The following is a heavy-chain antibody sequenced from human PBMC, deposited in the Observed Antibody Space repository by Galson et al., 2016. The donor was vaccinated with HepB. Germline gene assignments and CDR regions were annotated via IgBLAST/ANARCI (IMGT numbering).Heavy chain of an antibody. D-gene: IGHD2-8*01. CDR2: IHAATGNT. CDR3: ARDKMVNPRGTQWNGMDV. Sequence: SVKVSCKASGYSFSSFAIHWVRQAPGQRLEWMGWIHAATGNTKYPQNFQGRVTLTRDTSASAVYVEVSSLRPEDTAFYYCARDKMVNPRGTQWNGMDVWGQGTAITVSS. CDR1: GYSFSSFA. V-gene: IGHV1-3*01. J-gene: IGHJ6*02.